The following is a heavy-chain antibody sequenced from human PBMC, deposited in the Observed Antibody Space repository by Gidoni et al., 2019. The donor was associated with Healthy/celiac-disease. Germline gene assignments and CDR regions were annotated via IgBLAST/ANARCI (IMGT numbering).Heavy chain of an antibody. Sequence: EVQLVESGGGLVKPGGSLRLSCAASGFTFSNAWMSWVRQAPGKGLEWVGRIKSKTDGGTTDYAAPVKGRFTISSDDSKNTLYLQMNSLKTEDTAVYYCTTFVTTVTTLAYWGQGTLVTVSS. V-gene: IGHV3-15*01. CDR3: TTFVTTVTTLAY. J-gene: IGHJ4*02. D-gene: IGHD4-17*01. CDR2: IKSKTDGGTT. CDR1: GFTFSNAW.